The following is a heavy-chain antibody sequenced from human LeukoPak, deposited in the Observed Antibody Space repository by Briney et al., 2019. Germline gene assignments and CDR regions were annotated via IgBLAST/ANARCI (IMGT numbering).Heavy chain of an antibody. V-gene: IGHV3-30*03. D-gene: IGHD5-24*01. CDR3: TRDSARRDGYNFDY. CDR1: GLTFNKYW. Sequence: GGSLRLSCEASGLTFNKYWMTWVRQAPGKGLEWVALISYDGSRKHFADSVKGRFTISRDNPKNTLYLQMNSLRGEDTAVYYCTRDSARRDGYNFDYWGQGTLVTVSS. CDR2: ISYDGSRK. J-gene: IGHJ4*02.